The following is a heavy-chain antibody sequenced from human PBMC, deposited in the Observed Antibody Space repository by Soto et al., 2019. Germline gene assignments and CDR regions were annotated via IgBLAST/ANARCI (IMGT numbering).Heavy chain of an antibody. D-gene: IGHD1-26*01. CDR1: GFTFSSHD. CDR3: AIKWELLNAWFDS. V-gene: IGHV3-23*01. Sequence: GGSLRLSCAASGFTFSSHDMTWVRQAPGKGLEWVSAISGRGDTTYYADSVKGRFTISRDNSKNTLFLQMNSLRAEDTAVYYCAIKWELLNAWFDSWGQGTLVTVSS. J-gene: IGHJ5*01. CDR2: ISGRGDTT.